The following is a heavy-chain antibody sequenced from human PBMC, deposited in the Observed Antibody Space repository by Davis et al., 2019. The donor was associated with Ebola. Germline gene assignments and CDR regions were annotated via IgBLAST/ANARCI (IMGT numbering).Heavy chain of an antibody. D-gene: IGHD1-26*01. J-gene: IGHJ4*02. Sequence: GESLKISCAASGFTFSSYAMHWVRQAPGKGLEWVAVISYDGSNKYYADSVKGRFTISRDNSKNTLYLQMNSLRAEDTAVYYCARDRGSLGATQFDYWGQGTLVTVSS. CDR2: ISYDGSNK. CDR3: ARDRGSLGATQFDY. CDR1: GFTFSSYA. V-gene: IGHV3-30-3*01.